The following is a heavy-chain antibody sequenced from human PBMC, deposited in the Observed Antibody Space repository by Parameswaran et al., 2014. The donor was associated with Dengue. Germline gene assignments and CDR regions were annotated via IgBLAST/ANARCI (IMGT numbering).Heavy chain of an antibody. Sequence: VRQAPGKGLEWVAVIWYDGSNKYYADSVKGRFTISRDNSKNTLYLQMNSLRAEDTAVYYCARDLQNLWYFDLWGLAPWSPSPQ. J-gene: IGHJ2*01. CDR2: IWYDGSNK. D-gene: IGHD2/OR15-2a*01. V-gene: IGHV3-33*01. CDR3: ARDLQNLWYFDL.